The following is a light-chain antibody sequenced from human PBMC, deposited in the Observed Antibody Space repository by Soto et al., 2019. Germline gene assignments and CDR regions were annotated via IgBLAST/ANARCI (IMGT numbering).Light chain of an antibody. CDR1: QSVSRY. CDR3: QQRSNWPPIT. V-gene: IGKV3-11*01. Sequence: EIVLTQSPATVSLSPGERATLSCRASQSVSRYLAWYQQKPGQAPRLLIYDASNRAAGIPARFGGSGSGTDFTLTISSLEPEDFAVYYCQQRSNWPPITFGQGTRLEIK. J-gene: IGKJ5*01. CDR2: DAS.